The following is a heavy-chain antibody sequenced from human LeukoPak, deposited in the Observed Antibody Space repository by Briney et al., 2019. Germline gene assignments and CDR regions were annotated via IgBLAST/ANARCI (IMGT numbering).Heavy chain of an antibody. J-gene: IGHJ4*02. CDR3: AMEVARTEYFDY. Sequence: ASVKVSCKASGYTFTDYSIHWVRQAPGQGLEWMGWSNPNSGGTNSAQKFQGRVTMTRDTSNSTAYMELSRLSSDDTAVYYCAMEVARTEYFDYWGQGTLVTVSS. D-gene: IGHD2-15*01. CDR1: GYTFTDYS. CDR2: SNPNSGGT. V-gene: IGHV1-2*02.